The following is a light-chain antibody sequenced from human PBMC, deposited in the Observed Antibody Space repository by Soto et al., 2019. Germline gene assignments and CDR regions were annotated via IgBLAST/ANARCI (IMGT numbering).Light chain of an antibody. CDR2: AAS. V-gene: IGKV1-12*01. CDR1: QAVSTW. Sequence: DIQMTQSPSFVSASVGDRVTITCRASQAVSTWLAWYQQKPGDAPKLLIYAASTLQSGVPSRFSGSRSGPDFTLTISSLQPEDFATYCCQQSYSSPPPFGQVTNVDI. CDR3: QQSYSSPPP. J-gene: IGKJ1*01.